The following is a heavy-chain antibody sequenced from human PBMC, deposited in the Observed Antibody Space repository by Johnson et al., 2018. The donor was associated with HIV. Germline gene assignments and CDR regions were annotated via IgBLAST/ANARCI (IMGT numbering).Heavy chain of an antibody. D-gene: IGHD3-10*01. J-gene: IGHJ3*02. Sequence: VQLVESGGGVVQRGGSLRLSCVASGFTFSSYGMHWVRQAPGKGLEWVSGINWNGGSTGYADSVKGRFTISRDNAKNSLYLQMNSLRAEDTALYYCAKDRNYGSGSYPDAFDIWGQGTMVTVSS. CDR3: AKDRNYGSGSYPDAFDI. CDR1: GFTFSSYG. CDR2: INWNGGST. V-gene: IGHV3-20*04.